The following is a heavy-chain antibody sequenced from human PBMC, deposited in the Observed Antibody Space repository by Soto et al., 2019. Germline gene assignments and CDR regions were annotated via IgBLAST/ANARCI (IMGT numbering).Heavy chain of an antibody. J-gene: IGHJ3*02. V-gene: IGHV4-39*01. CDR3: ASPPLWFGELLRGNGAFDI. D-gene: IGHD3-10*01. CDR2: IYYSGST. Sequence: EALSLTCTVSGGSISSYYWGWIRQPPGKGLEWIGSIYYSGSTYYNPSLKSRVTISVDTSKNQFSLKLSSVTAADTAVYYCASPPLWFGELLRGNGAFDIWGQGTMVTVSS. CDR1: GGSISSYY.